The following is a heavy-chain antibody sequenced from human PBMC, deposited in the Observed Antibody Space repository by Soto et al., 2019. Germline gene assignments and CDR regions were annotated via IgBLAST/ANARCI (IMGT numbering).Heavy chain of an antibody. J-gene: IGHJ6*03. CDR1: GFTFSDYY. D-gene: IGHD2-2*01. CDR2: ISSSGSTI. Sequence: QVQLVESGGGLVKPGGSLRLSCAASGFTFSDYYMSWIRQAPGKGLEWVSYISSSGSTIYYADSVKGRFTISRDNAKNSLYLQMNSLRAEDTAVYYCARGRSCSSISCYGGDYYYYYYMDVWGKGTTVTVSS. V-gene: IGHV3-11*01. CDR3: ARGRSCSSISCYGGDYYYYYYMDV.